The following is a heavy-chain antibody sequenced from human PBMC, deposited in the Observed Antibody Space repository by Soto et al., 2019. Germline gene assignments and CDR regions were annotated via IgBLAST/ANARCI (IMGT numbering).Heavy chain of an antibody. CDR1: GFTFSSYA. Sequence: ESGGGVVQPGRSLRLSCAASGFTFSSYAMHWVRQAPGKGLEWVAVISYDGSNKYYADSVKGRFTISRDNSKNTLYLQMNSLRAEDTAVYYCARGQHQNLDYWGQGTLVTVSS. D-gene: IGHD6-13*01. J-gene: IGHJ4*02. V-gene: IGHV3-30-3*01. CDR3: ARGQHQNLDY. CDR2: ISYDGSNK.